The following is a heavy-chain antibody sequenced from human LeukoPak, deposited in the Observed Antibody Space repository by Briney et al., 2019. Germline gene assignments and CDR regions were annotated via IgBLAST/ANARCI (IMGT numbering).Heavy chain of an antibody. Sequence: SETLSLTGTVSGASITSSYWSWVRQPPGKGLEWIGYASYSGTTNYNPSLNSRVTISVDTSKNQFSLKLTSVTAADTAVYYCARDRGMSGYEHFDYWGQGTLVTVSS. CDR3: ARDRGMSGYEHFDY. J-gene: IGHJ4*02. CDR2: ASYSGTT. D-gene: IGHD5-12*01. V-gene: IGHV4-59*01. CDR1: GASITSSY.